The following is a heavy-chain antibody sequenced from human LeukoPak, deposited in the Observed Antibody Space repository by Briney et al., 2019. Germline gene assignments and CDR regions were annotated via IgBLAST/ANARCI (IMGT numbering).Heavy chain of an antibody. D-gene: IGHD3-3*01. V-gene: IGHV1-46*01. CDR3: ARDRPVNDFWSGYFNWYFDL. CDR1: GYTFTNDY. J-gene: IGHJ2*01. CDR2: INPSGGST. Sequence: PSVQDSCKAAGYTFTNDYMHWVRQAPGKGLEWMGIINPSGGSTSYAQKFRGRVTMTRDTSTSTVYMELSSLRSEDTAVYYCARDRPVNDFWSGYFNWYFDLWGRGTLVTVSS.